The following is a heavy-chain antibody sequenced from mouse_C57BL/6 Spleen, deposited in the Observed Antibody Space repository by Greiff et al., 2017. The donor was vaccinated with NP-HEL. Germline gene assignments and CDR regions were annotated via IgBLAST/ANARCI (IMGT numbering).Heavy chain of an antibody. J-gene: IGHJ2*01. Sequence: QVQLQQSGAELVKPGASVKLSCKASGYTFTSYWMHWVKQRPGQGLEWIGMIHPNSGSTNYNEKFKSKATLTVDKSSSTAYMQLSSLTSEDSAVYYCAHYGYDGFDYWGQGTTLTVSS. V-gene: IGHV1-64*01. D-gene: IGHD2-2*01. CDR3: AHYGYDGFDY. CDR1: GYTFTSYW. CDR2: IHPNSGST.